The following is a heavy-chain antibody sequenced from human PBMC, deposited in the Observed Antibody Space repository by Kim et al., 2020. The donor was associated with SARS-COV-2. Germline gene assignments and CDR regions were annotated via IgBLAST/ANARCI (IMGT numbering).Heavy chain of an antibody. D-gene: IGHD2-8*01. CDR1: GFSFSSYW. CDR3: ARTRMAQYYYYYYGMDA. Sequence: GGSLRLSCAASGFSFSSYWMHWVRQVPGKGLVWVSRINNDGSSTSYADFMEGRFTISRDNARNTLYLQMNSLRVEDTAVYYCARTRMAQYYYYYYGMDACGQGTTVTVS. CDR2: INNDGSST. J-gene: IGHJ6*02. V-gene: IGHV3-74*01.